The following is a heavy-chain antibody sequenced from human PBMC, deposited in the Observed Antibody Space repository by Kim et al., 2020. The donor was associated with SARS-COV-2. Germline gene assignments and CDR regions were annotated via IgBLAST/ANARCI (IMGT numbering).Heavy chain of an antibody. CDR1: GGSISSGGYS. D-gene: IGHD3-22*01. Sequence: SETLYLTCAVSGGSISSGGYSWSWIRQPPGKGLEWIGYIYHSGSTYYNPSLKSRVTISVDRSKNQFSLKLSSVTAADTAVYYCARGNYDSSGYLDWGQGTLVTVSS. J-gene: IGHJ4*02. CDR2: IYHSGST. CDR3: ARGNYDSSGYLD. V-gene: IGHV4-30-2*01.